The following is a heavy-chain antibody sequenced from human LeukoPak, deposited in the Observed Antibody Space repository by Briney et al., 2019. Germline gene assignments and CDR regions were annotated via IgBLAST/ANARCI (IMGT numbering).Heavy chain of an antibody. CDR3: ARDTGGSGSYSLYNWFDP. V-gene: IGHV1-69*05. CDR2: IIPIFGTA. CDR1: GGTFSSYA. Sequence: SVKVSCKASGGTFSSYAISWVRQAPGQGLDWMGRIIPIFGTANYAQKFQGRVTITTDESTSTAYMELSSLRSEDTAVYYCARDTGGSGSYSLYNWFDPWGQGTLVTVSS. D-gene: IGHD3-10*01. J-gene: IGHJ5*02.